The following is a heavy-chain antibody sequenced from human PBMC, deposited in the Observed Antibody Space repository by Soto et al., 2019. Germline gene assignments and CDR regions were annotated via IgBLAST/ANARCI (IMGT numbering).Heavy chain of an antibody. CDR2: INPNSDGT. CDR1: GYTFSGYY. V-gene: IGHV1-2*02. Sequence: QVQLVQSGAEVKKPGASVKVSCKTSGYTFSGYYLHWVRQAPGQGLEWMGWINPNSDGTNYAKKFQGRVTLTRDTSINTVYMQLSSLRSDDTAVYYCARSSLSIAARRHFDYWRKGTLVTVSS. D-gene: IGHD6-6*01. CDR3: ARSSLSIAARRHFDY. J-gene: IGHJ4*02.